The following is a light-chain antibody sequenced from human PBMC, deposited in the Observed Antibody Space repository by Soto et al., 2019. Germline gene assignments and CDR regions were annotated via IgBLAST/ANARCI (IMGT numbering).Light chain of an antibody. V-gene: IGKV1-13*02. J-gene: IGKJ4*01. Sequence: AIQLTQSPSSLSASVGDRVTITCRASQGISSALAWYQQKPGKAPKLLIYDASSLESGVPSRFSGSGSGTDFTLTIRSMQPEDFETYYGQQFNSYPQGLTFGGGTKVEIK. CDR2: DAS. CDR1: QGISSA. CDR3: QQFNSYPQGLT.